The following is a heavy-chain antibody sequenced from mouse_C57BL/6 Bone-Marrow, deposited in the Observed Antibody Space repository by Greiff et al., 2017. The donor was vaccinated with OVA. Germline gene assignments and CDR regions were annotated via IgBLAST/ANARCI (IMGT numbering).Heavy chain of an antibody. CDR3: ERPFYGGYLAWFAY. D-gene: IGHD2-3*01. CDR1: GFTFSDYG. CDR2: ISSGSSTI. Sequence: EVKLMESGGGLVKPGGSLKLSCAASGFTFSDYGMHWVRQAPEKGLEWVAYISSGSSTIYYADTVKGRFTISRDNAKNTLFLKMTSLRSKDTAMYYCERPFYGGYLAWFAYWGQGTLVTVSA. J-gene: IGHJ3*01. V-gene: IGHV5-17*01.